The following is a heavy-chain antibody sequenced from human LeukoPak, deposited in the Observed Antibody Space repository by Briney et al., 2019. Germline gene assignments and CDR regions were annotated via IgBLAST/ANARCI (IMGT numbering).Heavy chain of an antibody. Sequence: ASVKVSCKASGGTFSSYAISWVRQAPGQGLEWMGWISAYNGNTNYAQKLQGRVTMTTDTSTSTAYMELRSLRSDDTAVYYCARVSIVVVPAAILDDAFDIWGQGTMVTVSS. D-gene: IGHD2-2*02. CDR3: ARVSIVVVPAAILDDAFDI. V-gene: IGHV1-18*01. CDR1: GGTFSSYA. J-gene: IGHJ3*02. CDR2: ISAYNGNT.